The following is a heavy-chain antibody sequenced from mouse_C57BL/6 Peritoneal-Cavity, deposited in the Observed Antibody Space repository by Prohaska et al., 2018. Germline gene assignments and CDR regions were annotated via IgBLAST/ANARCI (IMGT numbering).Heavy chain of an antibody. D-gene: IGHD4-1*01. CDR1: GFTFSDYY. J-gene: IGHJ2*01. CDR3: ARHNWDYFDY. Sequence: EVKLVESGGGLVQPGGSLKLSCAASGFTFSDYYMYWVRQTPEKRLEWVAYSSNGGGSTYYPDTVKGQFTISRDDAKNTLYLQRSRLKSEDTARYYCARHNWDYFDYWGQGTTLTVSS. CDR2: SSNGGGST. V-gene: IGHV5-12*01.